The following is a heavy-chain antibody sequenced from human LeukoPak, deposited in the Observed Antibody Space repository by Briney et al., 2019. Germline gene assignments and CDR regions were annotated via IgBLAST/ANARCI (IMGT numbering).Heavy chain of an antibody. CDR2: IYVSGSA. V-gene: IGHV4-61*09. Sequence: PSETLSLTCTVSGGSITGGSFYWSWIRQPAGKGLEWIGHIYVSGSANYNPSLNSRVTISMDTSKNQFSLNLSSVTAADMAVYYCARGGRWELSFDYWGQGTLVTVSS. CDR3: ARGGRWELSFDY. CDR1: GGSITGGSFY. J-gene: IGHJ4*02. D-gene: IGHD1-26*01.